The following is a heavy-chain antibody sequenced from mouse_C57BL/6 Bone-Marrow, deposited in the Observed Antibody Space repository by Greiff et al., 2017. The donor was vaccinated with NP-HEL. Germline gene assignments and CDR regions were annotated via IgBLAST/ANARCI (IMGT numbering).Heavy chain of an antibody. V-gene: IGHV7-1*01. J-gene: IGHJ3*01. CDR1: GFTFSDFY. Sequence: DVKLVESGGGLVQSGRSLRLSCATSGFTFSDFYMEWVRQAPGKGLEWIAASRNKANDYTTEYSASVKGRFIVSRDTSQSILYLQMNALRAEDTAIYYCARDAGAYLAWFAYWGQGTLVTVSA. CDR3: ARDAGAYLAWFAY. D-gene: IGHD5-5*01. CDR2: SRNKANDYTT.